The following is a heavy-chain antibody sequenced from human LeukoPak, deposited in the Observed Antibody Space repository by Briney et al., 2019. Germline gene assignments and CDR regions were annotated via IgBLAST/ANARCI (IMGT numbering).Heavy chain of an antibody. Sequence: SETLSLTCAASGGSFSVSYRSWIRQPAGKGLESIGRIYSSGTTNYNPSLKSRVTMSVDMSTNQFLLRLSSVTAADTAIYYCRKDGYSASYYLLDYWGQGTLVTVSS. V-gene: IGHV4-4*07. CDR3: RKDGYSASYYLLDY. D-gene: IGHD3-10*01. J-gene: IGHJ4*02. CDR1: GGSFSVSY. CDR2: IYSSGTT.